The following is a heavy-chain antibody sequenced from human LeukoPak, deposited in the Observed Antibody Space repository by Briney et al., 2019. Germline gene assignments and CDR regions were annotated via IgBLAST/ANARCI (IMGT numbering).Heavy chain of an antibody. D-gene: IGHD1-26*01. CDR1: GFTSNNAW. CDR3: ARDSGTPY. V-gene: IGHV3-48*04. J-gene: IGHJ4*02. CDR2: ISSSSSTI. Sequence: GGSLRLSCAVSGFTSNNAWMSWVRQAPGKGLEWVSYISSSSSTIYYADSVKGRFTISRDNAKNSLYLQMNSLRAEDTAVYYCARDSGTPYWGQGTLVTVSS.